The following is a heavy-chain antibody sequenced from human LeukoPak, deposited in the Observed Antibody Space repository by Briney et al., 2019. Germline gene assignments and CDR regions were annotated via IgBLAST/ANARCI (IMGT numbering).Heavy chain of an antibody. Sequence: GGSLRLSCAASGFTVSSNYMSWVRQAPGKGLEWVSVIYSGGSTYYADSVKGRFTISRDNSKNTLYLQMNSLRAEDTAVYYCAKASSRNQYFQHWGQGTLVTVSS. CDR2: IYSGGST. D-gene: IGHD6-13*01. CDR1: GFTVSSNY. V-gene: IGHV3-53*05. CDR3: AKASSRNQYFQH. J-gene: IGHJ1*01.